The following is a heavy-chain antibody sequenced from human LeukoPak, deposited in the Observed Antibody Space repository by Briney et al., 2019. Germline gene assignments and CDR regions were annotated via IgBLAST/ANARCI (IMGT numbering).Heavy chain of an antibody. CDR1: GFTLDDYA. V-gene: IGHV3-43*02. CDR2: IFVDDGIT. D-gene: IGHD1-26*01. CDR3: AKDITVGATTSVDY. J-gene: IGHJ4*02. Sequence: RGSLRLPCAASGFTLDDYAMHWGRQAPGKGLGWVFLIFVDDGITYYAESVKGRVTTSRDNSRNSMYLQMNSLRTEDTALYYCAKDITVGATTSVDYWGQGTLVTVSS.